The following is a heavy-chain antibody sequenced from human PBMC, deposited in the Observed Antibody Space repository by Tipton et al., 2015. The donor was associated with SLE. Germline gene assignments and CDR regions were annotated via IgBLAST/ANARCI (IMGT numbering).Heavy chain of an antibody. Sequence: TLSLTCAVSGYSISSDYYWSWIRQPPGKGLEWIGYIYYSGSTYYNPSLKSRVTISVDTSKNQFSLKLSSVTAADTAVYYCASIIEDSSGWYGYFQHWGQGTLVTVSS. D-gene: IGHD6-19*01. J-gene: IGHJ1*01. CDR2: IYYSGST. CDR1: GYSISSDYY. CDR3: ASIIEDSSGWYGYFQH. V-gene: IGHV4-30-4*01.